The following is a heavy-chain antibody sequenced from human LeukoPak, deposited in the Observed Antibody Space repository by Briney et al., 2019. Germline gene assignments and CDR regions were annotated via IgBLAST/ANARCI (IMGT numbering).Heavy chain of an antibody. D-gene: IGHD5-18*01. CDR3: AHRDTTMVRVDY. V-gene: IGHV3-49*04. CDR2: IRSKAYGGTT. J-gene: IGHJ4*02. CDR1: GFTFGDYA. Sequence: GRSLRLSCTASGFTFGDYAMSWVRQAPGKGLEWVGFIRSKAYGGTTEYAASVKGRFTISRDDSKSIAYLQMNSLKTEDTAVYFCAHRDTTMVRVDYWGQGTLVTVSS.